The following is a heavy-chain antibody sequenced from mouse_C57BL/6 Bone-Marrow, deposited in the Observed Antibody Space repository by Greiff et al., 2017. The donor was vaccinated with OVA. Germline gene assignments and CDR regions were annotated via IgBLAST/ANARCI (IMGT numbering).Heavy chain of an antibody. J-gene: IGHJ2*01. Sequence: QVQLKESGAELARPGASVKMSCKASGYTFTSYTMHWVKQRPGQGLEWIGYINPSSGYTKYNQKFKDKATLTAYKSSSTAYMQLSSLTSEDSAVYYCARKTANGVFYWGQGTTLTVSS. V-gene: IGHV1-4*01. CDR3: ARKTANGVFY. D-gene: IGHD1-2*01. CDR1: GYTFTSYT. CDR2: INPSSGYT.